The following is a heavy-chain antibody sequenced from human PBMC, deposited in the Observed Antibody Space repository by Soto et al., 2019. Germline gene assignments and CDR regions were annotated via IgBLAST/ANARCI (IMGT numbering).Heavy chain of an antibody. CDR3: AHIGFLGYCSSTSCQGAFNCLDL. J-gene: IGHJ5*02. Sequence: SGPTLVNPTQTLTLTCTFSGFSLSTSGVGVGWIRQPPGKALEWLALIYGDDDKRDSPSLKSRLTITKDTSKNQGFLTMTNLDLVDTATYYWAHIGFLGYCSSTSCQGAFNCLDLWRQRTLVTVSS. D-gene: IGHD2-2*01. CDR2: IYGDDDK. V-gene: IGHV2-5*02. CDR1: GFSLSTSGVG.